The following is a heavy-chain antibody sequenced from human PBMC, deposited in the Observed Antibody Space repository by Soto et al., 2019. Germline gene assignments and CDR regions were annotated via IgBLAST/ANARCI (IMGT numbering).Heavy chain of an antibody. CDR1: GYTLTSYG. J-gene: IGHJ4*02. V-gene: IGHV1-18*01. CDR3: ARPLQQLAPNFDY. D-gene: IGHD6-13*01. CDR2: ISANNGNT. Sequence: ASVKVSCKASGYTLTSYGISWVRQAPGQGLEWMGWISANNGNTDYAQKLQGRVTMTTDTSTNTAYMELRSLRSDDTAVYYCARPLQQLAPNFDYWGQGTLVTVSS.